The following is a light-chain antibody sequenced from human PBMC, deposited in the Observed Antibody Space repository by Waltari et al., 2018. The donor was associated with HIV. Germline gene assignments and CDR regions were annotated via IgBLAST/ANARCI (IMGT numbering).Light chain of an antibody. CDR2: LGS. V-gene: IGKV2-28*01. Sequence: DIVLTQSPLSLPVTPGEPAPISCGSSQSLLHSNGYKYLDWYLQKPGQPPHLLIYLGSNRASGVPDRFSGSGSGTNFTLKISRVEADDVGTYYCMQALQTPRTFGGGTKVEIK. CDR1: QSLLHSNGYKY. J-gene: IGKJ4*01. CDR3: MQALQTPRT.